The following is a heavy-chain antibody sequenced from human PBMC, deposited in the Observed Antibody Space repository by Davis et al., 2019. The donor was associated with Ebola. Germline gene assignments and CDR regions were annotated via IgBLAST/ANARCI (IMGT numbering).Heavy chain of an antibody. V-gene: IGHV3-53*01. D-gene: IGHD4-17*01. Sequence: GGSLRLSCAASGLDFSIHAMSWVRQAPGKGLEWVSVIYNVYTMYYADSVKGRFAISRDSSMNTVYLQMSSLRAEDTAVYYCARAEDDYGEYPDALDIWGQGTVVTVSS. CDR1: GLDFSIHA. CDR3: ARAEDDYGEYPDALDI. J-gene: IGHJ3*02. CDR2: IYNVYTM.